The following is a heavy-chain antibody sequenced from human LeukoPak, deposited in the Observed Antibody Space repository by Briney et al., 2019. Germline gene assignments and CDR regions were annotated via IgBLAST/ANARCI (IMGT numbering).Heavy chain of an antibody. V-gene: IGHV3-23*01. Sequence: GGSLRLSCAASGFTFSSYAMSWVHQAPGKGLEWVSAISGSGGSTYYADSVKGRFTISRDNSKNTVYLQMNSLRVEDTAVYYCAKDLQRYCSGGSCYSPDYWGQGTLVTVSS. CDR3: AKDLQRYCSGGSCYSPDY. D-gene: IGHD2-15*01. J-gene: IGHJ4*02. CDR2: ISGSGGST. CDR1: GFTFSSYA.